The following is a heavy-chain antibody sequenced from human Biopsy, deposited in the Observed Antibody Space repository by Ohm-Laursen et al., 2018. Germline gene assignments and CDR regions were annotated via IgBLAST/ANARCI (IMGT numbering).Heavy chain of an antibody. Sequence: SETLSLTCTVSGGSISSDYWSWIRQTPGQGLEWIGYIYYSGSINYNPSLKSRVTISVDTSKNQFSQRLNSVTAADTAVYYCARATNSTGWPYYYFYGMDVWGQGTTVTVSS. CDR2: IYYSGSI. D-gene: IGHD2/OR15-2a*01. J-gene: IGHJ6*02. CDR1: GGSISSDY. V-gene: IGHV4-59*01. CDR3: ARATNSTGWPYYYFYGMDV.